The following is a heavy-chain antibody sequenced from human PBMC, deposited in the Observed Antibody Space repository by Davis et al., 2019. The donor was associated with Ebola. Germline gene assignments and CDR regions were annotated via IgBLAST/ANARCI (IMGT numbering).Heavy chain of an antibody. V-gene: IGHV1-18*04. CDR3: ARDTSGIAVAGQ. Sequence: ASVKVSCKTSGYTFTNYGITWVRQAPGQGLEWMGWISADNGNTNYAQKVQGRVTMTTDTSTSTAYMELRSLRSDDTAVYFCARDTSGIAVAGQWGQGTLVTVSS. CDR2: ISADNGNT. J-gene: IGHJ4*02. CDR1: GYTFTNYG. D-gene: IGHD6-19*01.